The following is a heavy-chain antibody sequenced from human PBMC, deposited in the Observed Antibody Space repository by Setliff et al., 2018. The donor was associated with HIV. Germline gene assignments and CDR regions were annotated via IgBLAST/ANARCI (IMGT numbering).Heavy chain of an antibody. D-gene: IGHD2-21*02. V-gene: IGHV4-39*07. J-gene: IGHJ6*02. CDR1: GGSISSNNYY. CDR2: IYYSGNA. CDR3: ARPRLHNYYYYGMDV. Sequence: SETLSLTCTVSGGSISSNNYYWGWIRQSPGKGLEWFGSIYYSGNAYYNPSLKSRLTISMDTSKNQFSLKLNSVTAADTAVYYCARPRLHNYYYYGMDVWGQGTTVTVSS.